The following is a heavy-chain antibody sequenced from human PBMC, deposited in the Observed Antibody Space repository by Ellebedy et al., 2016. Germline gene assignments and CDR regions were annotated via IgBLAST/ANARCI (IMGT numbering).Heavy chain of an antibody. J-gene: IGHJ5*02. D-gene: IGHD5-24*01. CDR2: IYPGDSDT. CDR3: ARASERWLGYWFDP. CDR1: GYTFTSYW. V-gene: IGHV5-51*01. Sequence: KVSXXASGYTFTSYWIGWVRQMPGKGLEWMGIIYPGDSDTRYSPSFQGQVTISADKSISTAYLQWSSLKASDTAMYYCARASERWLGYWFDPWGQGTLVTVSS.